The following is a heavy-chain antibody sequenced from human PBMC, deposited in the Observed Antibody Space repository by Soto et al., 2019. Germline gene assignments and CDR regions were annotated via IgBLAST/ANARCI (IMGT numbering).Heavy chain of an antibody. J-gene: IGHJ4*02. V-gene: IGHV4-30-2*01. CDR2: IYHSGST. Sequence: PSETLSITCAVADGSISGGGYSWSWIRQPPGKGLEWIGYIYHSGSTYYNPSLKSRVTISVDRSKNQFSLKLSSVTAADTAVYYCAAGGGLPRYYWGQGTLVTVSS. CDR1: DGSISGGGYS. CDR3: AAGGGLPRYY. D-gene: IGHD5-12*01.